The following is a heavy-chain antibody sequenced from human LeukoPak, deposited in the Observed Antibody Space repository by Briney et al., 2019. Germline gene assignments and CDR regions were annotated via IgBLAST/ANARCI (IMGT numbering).Heavy chain of an antibody. CDR3: TTTYYDILTGYRDY. CDR1: GFTSSNAW. J-gene: IGHJ4*02. Sequence: GGSLRLSCAASGFTSSNAWMSWVRQAPGKGLEWVGRIKSKTDGGTTDYAAPVKGRFTISRDDSKNTLYLQMNSLKTEDTAVYYCTTTYYDILTGYRDYWGQGTLVTVSS. V-gene: IGHV3-15*01. CDR2: IKSKTDGGTT. D-gene: IGHD3-9*01.